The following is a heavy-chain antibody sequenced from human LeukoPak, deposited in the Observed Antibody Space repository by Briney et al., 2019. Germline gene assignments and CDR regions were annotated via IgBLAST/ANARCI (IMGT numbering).Heavy chain of an antibody. D-gene: IGHD6-19*01. CDR1: GGFVASTGCY. Sequence: SETLSLTCTVSGGFVASTGCYWGWIRQSPGKGLEWIGSAYYTGEIYSTPSLKSRLTISVDTSKNQFALTLTSVTAADTAVYYCGRHVSNGWDYHYGLDVWGRGTTVTVSS. V-gene: IGHV4-39*01. CDR3: GRHVSNGWDYHYGLDV. CDR2: AYYTGEI. J-gene: IGHJ6*02.